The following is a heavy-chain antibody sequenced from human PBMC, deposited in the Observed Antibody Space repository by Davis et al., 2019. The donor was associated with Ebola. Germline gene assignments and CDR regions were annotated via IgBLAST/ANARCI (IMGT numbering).Heavy chain of an antibody. CDR2: IGTAGDT. CDR3: ARDENYYGMDV. J-gene: IGHJ6*02. V-gene: IGHV3-13*01. Sequence: GGSLRLSCAASGFTFSSYDMHWVRQVTGKSLEWVSAIGTAGDTYYAGSVKGRFTISRDNAKNSLYLQMNSLRAEDTAVYYCARDENYYGMDVWGQGTTVTVSS. CDR1: GFTFSSYD.